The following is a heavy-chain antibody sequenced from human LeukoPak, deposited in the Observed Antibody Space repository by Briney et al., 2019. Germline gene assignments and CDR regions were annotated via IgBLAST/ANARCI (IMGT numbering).Heavy chain of an antibody. CDR1: GFTFSDYW. CDR2: IKQDGSDK. D-gene: IGHD5-18*01. J-gene: IGHJ6*02. Sequence: GGSLRLTCTASGFTFSDYWMSWVRQAPGKGPEWVANIKQDGSDKYYVDSVKGRFTISRDNAKNALYLQVNSLRPEDTAAYYCARGEFAWIQGSYGMNVWGQGTTVTVSS. CDR3: ARGEFAWIQGSYGMNV. V-gene: IGHV3-7*01.